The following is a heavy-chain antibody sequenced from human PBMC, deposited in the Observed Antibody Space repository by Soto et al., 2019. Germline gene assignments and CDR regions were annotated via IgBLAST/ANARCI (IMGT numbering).Heavy chain of an antibody. CDR3: AREDNYGDTGGSPDY. Sequence: QVQLVQSGAEVKKPGASVKVSCKASGYTFTSYGISWVRQAPGQGLEWMGWISAYNGNTNYAQKLQGRVTMTTDTATSTAYMELRSLRSDDTGVYYCAREDNYGDTGGSPDYWGQGTLVTVSS. CDR2: ISAYNGNT. V-gene: IGHV1-18*01. J-gene: IGHJ4*02. D-gene: IGHD4-17*01. CDR1: GYTFTSYG.